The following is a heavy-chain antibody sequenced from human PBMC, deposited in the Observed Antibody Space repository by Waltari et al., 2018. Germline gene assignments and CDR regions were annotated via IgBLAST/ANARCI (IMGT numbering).Heavy chain of an antibody. CDR3: ARKGGRGYPYGPFYYDF. CDR2: INIDGGFI. J-gene: IGHJ4*02. D-gene: IGHD5-18*01. CDR1: GFTFGDYW. V-gene: IGHV3-74*01. Sequence: EVQLVESGGGLIQPGGSLRLSCAASGFTFGDYWMHWVRQAPGKGLDWISRINIDGGFISYADSVKGRFTISRDNAKNTVSLQLNSLRVDDTGVYYCARKGGRGYPYGPFYYDFWGQGTLVTVSS.